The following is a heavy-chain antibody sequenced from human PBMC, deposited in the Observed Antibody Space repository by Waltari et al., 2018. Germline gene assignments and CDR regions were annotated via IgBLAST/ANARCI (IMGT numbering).Heavy chain of an antibody. CDR2: INHSGST. CDR1: GGSFSGYY. J-gene: IGHJ3*02. Sequence: QLQLQQWGAGLLKPSETLSLTCAVYGGSFSGYYWSWIRQPPGKGLEWIGEINHSGSTNYNPSLKSRVTISVDTSKNQFSLKLSSVTAADTAVYYCALGWYPPLDAFDIWGQGTMVTVSS. CDR3: ALGWYPPLDAFDI. D-gene: IGHD6-13*01. V-gene: IGHV4-34*01.